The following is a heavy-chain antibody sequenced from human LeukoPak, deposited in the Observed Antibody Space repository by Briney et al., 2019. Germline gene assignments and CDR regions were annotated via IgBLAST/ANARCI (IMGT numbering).Heavy chain of an antibody. Sequence: ASVKVSCKASGGTFNSYGFSWVRQAPGQGLEWMGIINPSGGSTSYAQKFQGRVTMTRDTSTSTVYMELSSLRSEDTAVYYCARDALYDSSGYYPTPTYYYYGMDVWGQGTTVTVSS. D-gene: IGHD3-22*01. CDR2: INPSGGST. J-gene: IGHJ6*02. V-gene: IGHV1-46*02. CDR3: ARDALYDSSGYYPTPTYYYYGMDV. CDR1: GGTFNSYG.